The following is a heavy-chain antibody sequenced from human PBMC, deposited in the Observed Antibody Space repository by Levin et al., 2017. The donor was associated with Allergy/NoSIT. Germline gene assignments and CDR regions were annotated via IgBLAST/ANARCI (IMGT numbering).Heavy chain of an antibody. Sequence: LSLTCAASGFTFSSYSMNWVRQAPGKGLEWVSSISSSSSYIYYADSVKGRFTISRDNAKNSLYLQMNSLRAEDTAVYYCASQGAYGSGSHFDYWGQGTLVTVSS. J-gene: IGHJ4*02. CDR3: ASQGAYGSGSHFDY. V-gene: IGHV3-21*01. D-gene: IGHD3-10*01. CDR2: ISSSSSYI. CDR1: GFTFSSYS.